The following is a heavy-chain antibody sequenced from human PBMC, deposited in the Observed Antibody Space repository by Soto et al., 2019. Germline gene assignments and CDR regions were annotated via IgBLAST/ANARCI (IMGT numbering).Heavy chain of an antibody. CDR2: ISHDGSEK. D-gene: IGHD3-10*01. V-gene: IGHV3-30-3*01. Sequence: QVQLVESGGGVVQPGTSLRLSCAASRFTFSSYAMDWVRQAPGKGLEWVAVISHDGSEKYYGDSVKGRSTISRNNPKNPVYLQLNSRSPQDTAVYDGARAAVYFYNYYYAMAVWAKGPRSPSP. J-gene: IGHJ6*02. CDR1: RFTFSSYA. CDR3: ARAAVYFYNYYYAMAV.